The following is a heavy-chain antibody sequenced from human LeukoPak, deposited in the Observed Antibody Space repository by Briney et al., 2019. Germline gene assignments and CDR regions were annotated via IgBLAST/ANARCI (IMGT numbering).Heavy chain of an antibody. D-gene: IGHD3-9*01. CDR2: IWFDGSKE. J-gene: IGHJ4*02. Sequence: GVSLRLSCAASGFMFSGYGMNWVRQAPGKGLEWLAVIWFDGSKEYYGDSVKGRFTISRDNSKNTLYLQMNSLRGEDTAVYYCAGGLDWYDYWGQGTLVTVSS. V-gene: IGHV3-33*01. CDR3: AGGLDWYDY. CDR1: GFMFSGYG.